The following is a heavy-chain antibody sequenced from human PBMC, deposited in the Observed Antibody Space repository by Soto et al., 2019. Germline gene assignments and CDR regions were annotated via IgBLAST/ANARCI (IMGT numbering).Heavy chain of an antibody. CDR1: GGSISSGGYY. Sequence: SETLSLTCTVSGGSISSGGYYWSWIRQHPGKGLEWIGYIYYSGSTYYNPSLKSRVTISVDTSKNQFSLKQNSVIAAYTAVYYCARERITMPRGAFDIWGQGTMVTGSS. J-gene: IGHJ3*02. D-gene: IGHD3-10*01. CDR2: IYYSGST. V-gene: IGHV4-31*03. CDR3: ARERITMPRGAFDI.